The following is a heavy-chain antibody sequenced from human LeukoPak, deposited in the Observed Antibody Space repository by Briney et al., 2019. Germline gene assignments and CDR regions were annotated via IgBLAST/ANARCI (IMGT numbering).Heavy chain of an antibody. CDR3: ARGSAAAWYYFDY. D-gene: IGHD6-13*01. CDR2: ISSGSHYT. Sequence: GGSLRLSCAASGFTFSSYSMNWVRQAPGKGLEWVSYISSGSHYTQFADSVKGRFTISRDNAKNSLYLQMNSLRAEDTAVYYCARGSAAAWYYFDYWGQGTLVTVSS. CDR1: GFTFSSYS. J-gene: IGHJ4*02. V-gene: IGHV3-21*05.